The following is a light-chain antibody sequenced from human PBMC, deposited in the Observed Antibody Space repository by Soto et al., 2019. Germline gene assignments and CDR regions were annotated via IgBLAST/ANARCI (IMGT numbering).Light chain of an antibody. V-gene: IGKV3-20*01. CDR1: QSVTSSY. CDR3: QQYGKLPIT. Sequence: EIALTQSPGTLSLSPGERATLSCRASQSVTSSYLTWYQQKPGQAPRLLIYGASTRAAGIPDRFSGSGSGTDFTLTISSLEPEDFAVYYCQQYGKLPITFGQGTRLEIK. CDR2: GAS. J-gene: IGKJ5*01.